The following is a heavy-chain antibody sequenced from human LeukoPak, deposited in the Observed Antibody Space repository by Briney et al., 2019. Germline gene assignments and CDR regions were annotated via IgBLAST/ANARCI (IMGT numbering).Heavy chain of an antibody. CDR1: GFTFSDYY. J-gene: IGHJ3*02. CDR2: ISSSGSTI. V-gene: IGHV3-11*01. Sequence: GGSLRLSCAASGFTFSDYYMSWIRQAPGKGLEWVSYISSSGSTIYYADSVKGRFTISRDNAKNSLYLQMKSLRAEDTAVYYCAGVPPGPRGGIWGLIVINAFDIWGQGTMVTVSS. CDR3: AGVPPGPRGGIWGLIVINAFDI. D-gene: IGHD3-16*01.